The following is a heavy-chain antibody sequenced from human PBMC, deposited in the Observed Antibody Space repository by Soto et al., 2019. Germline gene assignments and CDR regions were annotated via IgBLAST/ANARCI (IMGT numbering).Heavy chain of an antibody. CDR1: GSSLSTSGVG. V-gene: IGHV2-5*02. D-gene: IGHD2-15*01. CDR2: MYWDDDK. J-gene: IGHJ6*02. Sequence: QITLKESGPTLVKPTQTLTLTCTFSGSSLSTSGVGVAWIRQPPGKALEWLALMYWDDDKRYRPSLESRLTITKDTSKSQVVLTLTNMDSVDTATYYCAYLPCSGGSCSWFSFSGMDVWGQGTTVTVSS. CDR3: AYLPCSGGSCSWFSFSGMDV.